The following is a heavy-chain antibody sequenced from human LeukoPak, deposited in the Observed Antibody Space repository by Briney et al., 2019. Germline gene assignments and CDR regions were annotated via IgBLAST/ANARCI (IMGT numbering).Heavy chain of an antibody. Sequence: GGSLRLSCAVSGFTFSSYGMSWVRQAPGKGLEWVSSISSGSSSIYYADSVKGRSTISRDNAKNSLYLQMNSLRAEDTAVYYCARVYGSGSYYKPSYYMDVWGKGTTVTVSS. J-gene: IGHJ6*03. CDR2: ISSGSSSI. CDR1: GFTFSSYG. V-gene: IGHV3-21*01. D-gene: IGHD3-10*01. CDR3: ARVYGSGSYYKPSYYMDV.